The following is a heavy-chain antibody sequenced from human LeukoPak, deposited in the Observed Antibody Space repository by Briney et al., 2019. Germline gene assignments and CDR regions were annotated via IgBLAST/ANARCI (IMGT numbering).Heavy chain of an antibody. CDR2: INPNSGGT. CDR3: ARTRYSSGWYGSLRTYYFYY. D-gene: IGHD6-19*01. J-gene: IGHJ4*02. CDR1: GYTFTGYY. V-gene: IGHV1-2*06. Sequence: GASVKVSCKASGYTFTGYYMHWVRQAPRQGREWMGPINPNSGGTNYAQKFQGRVTMTRDTSISTAYMALCRLRSHDSAVYYCARTRYSSGWYGSLRTYYFYYWGQGTLVTVSS.